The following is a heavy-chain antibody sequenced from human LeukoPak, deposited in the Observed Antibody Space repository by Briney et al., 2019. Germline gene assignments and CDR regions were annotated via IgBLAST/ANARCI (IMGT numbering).Heavy chain of an antibody. CDR1: GFLFGSYS. V-gene: IGHV3-7*01. CDR2: IKLDGSEN. D-gene: IGHD5-18*01. CDR3: ARDAEGRRYSPQDY. J-gene: IGHJ4*02. Sequence: GGSLRLSCAASGFLFGSYSMNWVRQAPGKGLQWVANIKLDGSENYYVDSVRGRFTISRDNAKNSLFLQMSSLRAEDTAVYCARDAEGRRYSPQDYWGQGTLVTVSS.